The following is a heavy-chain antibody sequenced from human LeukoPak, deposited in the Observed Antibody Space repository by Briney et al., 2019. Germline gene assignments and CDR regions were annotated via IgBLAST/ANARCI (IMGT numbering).Heavy chain of an antibody. CDR3: ARGPIAARFGYFDY. Sequence: GGSLRLSCAASGFTFSSYSMNWVRRAPGKGLEWVSSISSSSSYIYYADSVKGRFTISRDNAKNSLYLQMNSLRAEDTAVYYCARGPIAARFGYFDYWGQGTLVTVSS. CDR2: ISSSSSYI. CDR1: GFTFSSYS. D-gene: IGHD6-6*01. V-gene: IGHV3-21*01. J-gene: IGHJ4*02.